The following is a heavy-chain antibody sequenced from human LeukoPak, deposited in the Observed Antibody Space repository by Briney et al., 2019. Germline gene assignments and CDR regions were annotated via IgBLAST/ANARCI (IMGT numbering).Heavy chain of an antibody. D-gene: IGHD3-9*01. Sequence: GESLKISCKGSGYSFTSYWIGWVRQMPGKGLEWMGIIYPGDSDTRYSPSFQGQVTISADKSISTAYLQWSSLKAPDTAMYYCARCYDILTGYSCYFDSWGQGTLVTVSS. V-gene: IGHV5-51*01. CDR3: ARCYDILTGYSCYFDS. CDR2: IYPGDSDT. CDR1: GYSFTSYW. J-gene: IGHJ4*03.